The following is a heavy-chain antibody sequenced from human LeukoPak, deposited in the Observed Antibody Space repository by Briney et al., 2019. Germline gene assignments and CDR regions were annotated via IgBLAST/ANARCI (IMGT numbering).Heavy chain of an antibody. Sequence: GGSLRLSCAASGFTFSSYAMSWVRQAPGKGLGWVSAISGSGGSTYYADSVKGRFTISRDNSKNTLYLQMNSLRAEDTAVYYCARDLGIAAAGKNWFDPWGQGTLVTVSS. V-gene: IGHV3-23*01. CDR3: ARDLGIAAAGKNWFDP. J-gene: IGHJ5*02. D-gene: IGHD6-13*01. CDR2: ISGSGGST. CDR1: GFTFSSYA.